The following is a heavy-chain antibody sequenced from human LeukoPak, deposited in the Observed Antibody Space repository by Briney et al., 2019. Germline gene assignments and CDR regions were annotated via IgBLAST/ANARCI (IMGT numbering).Heavy chain of an antibody. V-gene: IGHV4-59*01. Sequence: PSETLSLTCTVSGGSINNYYWSWIRQPPGKGLEWIGYIYYSGSTNYNPSLKSRVTISVDTSKNQFSLKLSSVTAADTAVYYCASTPAPYAYYDFWSGYGDNWFDPWGQGTLVTVSS. J-gene: IGHJ5*02. CDR3: ASTPAPYAYYDFWSGYGDNWFDP. D-gene: IGHD3-3*01. CDR2: IYYSGST. CDR1: GGSINNYY.